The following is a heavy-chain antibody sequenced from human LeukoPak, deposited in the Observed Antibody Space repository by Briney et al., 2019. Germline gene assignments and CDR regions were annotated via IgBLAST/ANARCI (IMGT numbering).Heavy chain of an antibody. CDR1: GYTFTNYD. CDR2: MNPNNGNT. Sequence: ASVKVSCKASGYTFTNYDINWVRQATGQGLEWMGWMNPNNGNTGYAQKFQGRVAMTRDTSISTAYMELSSLRSDDTAVYYCARMASKMIVGTRPSYPYFDYWGQGTLVTVSS. CDR3: ARMASKMIVGTRPSYPYFDY. V-gene: IGHV1-8*01. D-gene: IGHD3-22*01. J-gene: IGHJ4*02.